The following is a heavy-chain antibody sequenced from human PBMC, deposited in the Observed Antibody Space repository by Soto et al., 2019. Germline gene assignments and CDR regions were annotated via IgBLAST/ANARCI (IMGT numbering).Heavy chain of an antibody. Sequence: ASVKVSCKASGYTFTSYGISWVRQAPGQGLEWMGWISAYNGNTNYAQKLQGRVTMTTDTSTSTAYMELRSLRSDDTAVYYCARVGYCSSTSCYAEIYYYYGMDVWGQGTTVTVSS. CDR3: ARVGYCSSTSCYAEIYYYYGMDV. D-gene: IGHD2-2*01. J-gene: IGHJ6*02. CDR1: GYTFTSYG. CDR2: ISAYNGNT. V-gene: IGHV1-18*01.